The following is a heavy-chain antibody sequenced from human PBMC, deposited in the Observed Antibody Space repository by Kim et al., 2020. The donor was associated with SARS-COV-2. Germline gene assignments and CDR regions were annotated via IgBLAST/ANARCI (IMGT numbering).Heavy chain of an antibody. V-gene: IGHV6-1*01. CDR3: ARDRNGYSDTSFDY. J-gene: IGHJ4*02. Sequence: AVSVKSRITINPDTNKNQFSLQLNFVTPEDTAVYYCARDRNGYSDTSFDYWGQGTLVTVSS. D-gene: IGHD6-13*01.